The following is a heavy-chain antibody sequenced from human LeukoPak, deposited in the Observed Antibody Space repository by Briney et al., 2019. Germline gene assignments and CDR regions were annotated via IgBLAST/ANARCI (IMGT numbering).Heavy chain of an antibody. J-gene: IGHJ4*02. D-gene: IGHD3-22*01. CDR1: GYTFTDYY. V-gene: IGHV1-2*06. CDR3: ARAAYYYDGSGYYLGD. CDR2: INPNSGGT. Sequence: ASVKVSCKASGYTFTDYYMHWVRQAPGQGLEWMGRINPNSGGTNYAQKFQARVTMTRDTSISTAYMELSRLRSDDTALYYCARAAYYYDGSGYYLGDWGQGTLATVSS.